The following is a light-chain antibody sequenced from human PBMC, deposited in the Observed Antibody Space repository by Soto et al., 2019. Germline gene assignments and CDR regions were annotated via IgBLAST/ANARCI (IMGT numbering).Light chain of an antibody. CDR1: QSVNSN. CDR2: GAS. V-gene: IGKV3-15*01. J-gene: IGKJ1*01. Sequence: EIVMTQSPATLSVSPGERATLSCRASQSVNSNLAWYQQKPGQAPRLLIYGASTRATGVPARFSGSGSGTECTLTVSSLQSEDFAVYFCQQYNNLPTFGQGTKVEIK. CDR3: QQYNNLPT.